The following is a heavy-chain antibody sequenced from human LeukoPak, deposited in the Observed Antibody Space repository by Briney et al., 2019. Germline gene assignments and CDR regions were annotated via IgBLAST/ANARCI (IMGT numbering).Heavy chain of an antibody. V-gene: IGHV3-15*01. Sequence: PGGSLRLSCAASGLTFSNAWMSWVRQAPGKGLEWVGRIKSKTDGGTTDYAAPVKGRFTISRDDSKNTLYLQMNSLKTEDTAVYYCTTDTTTADDAFDIWGQGTMVTVSS. CDR1: GLTFSNAW. CDR3: TTDTTTADDAFDI. J-gene: IGHJ3*02. CDR2: IKSKTDGGTT. D-gene: IGHD1-1*01.